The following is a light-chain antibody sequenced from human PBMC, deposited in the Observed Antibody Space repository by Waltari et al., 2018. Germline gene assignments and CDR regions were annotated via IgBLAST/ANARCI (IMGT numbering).Light chain of an antibody. CDR3: QQYDNLPRT. V-gene: IGKV1-33*01. CDR2: EAS. J-gene: IGKJ2*01. Sequence: DIQMTQSPSSLSASVGDRVTITCQASQDISNYLNWYQQKPGKAPKLLIYEASNLETGVPSRFSGSGSGTDFTFTISRLQPEDIATYYCQQYDNLPRTFGQGTKLEIK. CDR1: QDISNY.